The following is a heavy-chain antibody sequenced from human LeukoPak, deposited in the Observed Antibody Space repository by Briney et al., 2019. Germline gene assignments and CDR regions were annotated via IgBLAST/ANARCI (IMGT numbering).Heavy chain of an antibody. CDR2: ITGSSTPI. D-gene: IGHD6-19*01. CDR3: ARGLQWGFDW. V-gene: IGHV3-48*01. J-gene: IGHJ4*02. CDR1: GFNFNIYS. Sequence: PGGSLRLSCEAPGFNFNIYSMNWVRQAPGKGLEWVSYITGSSTPIYYGDSVKGRFTISRDNAKNSLYLQMNSLRVEDTAVYYCARGLQWGFDWWGQGTLVTVSS.